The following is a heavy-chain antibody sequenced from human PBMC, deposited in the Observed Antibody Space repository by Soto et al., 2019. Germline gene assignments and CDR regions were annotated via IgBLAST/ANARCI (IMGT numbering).Heavy chain of an antibody. Sequence: GGSLRLSCAASGFTFSSYGMHWVRQAPGKGLEWVAVIWYDGSNKYYADSVKGRFTISRDNSKNTLYLQMNSLRAEDTAVYYCARAGPLALHSSSLQYYYYYGMDVWGQGTTVTVSS. CDR2: IWYDGSNK. CDR1: GFTFSSYG. CDR3: ARAGPLALHSSSLQYYYYYGMDV. V-gene: IGHV3-33*01. D-gene: IGHD2-15*01. J-gene: IGHJ6*02.